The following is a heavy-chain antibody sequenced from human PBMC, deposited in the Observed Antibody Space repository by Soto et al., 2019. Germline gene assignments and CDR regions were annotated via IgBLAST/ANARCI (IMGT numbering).Heavy chain of an antibody. CDR1: GGSISSSSYF. CDR2: MYFGGSF. J-gene: IGHJ5*02. CDR3: ARSYYDSTGFAVDP. Sequence: SLTCTVSGGSISSSSYFWGWIRQPPGKGLEWIGSMYFGGSFNYNPSLTSRATISVETSKNQFSMKLTSVTASGTAVYYCARSYYDSTGFAVDPWGQGTLVTVSS. D-gene: IGHD3-22*01. V-gene: IGHV4-39*07.